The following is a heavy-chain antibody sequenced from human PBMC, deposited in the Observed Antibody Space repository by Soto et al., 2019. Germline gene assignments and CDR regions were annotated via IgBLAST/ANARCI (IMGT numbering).Heavy chain of an antibody. Sequence: SVSNAWMNWVRQAPGKGLAWVGRIKSKTDGGTTDYAAPVKGRFTISRDDSKNTLYLQMNSLKTEDTAVYYCTTDVHDYGDYGAFDIWGQGTMVTVSS. V-gene: IGHV3-15*07. CDR3: TTDVHDYGDYGAFDI. J-gene: IGHJ3*02. CDR2: IKSKTDGGTT. D-gene: IGHD4-17*01. CDR1: SVSNAW.